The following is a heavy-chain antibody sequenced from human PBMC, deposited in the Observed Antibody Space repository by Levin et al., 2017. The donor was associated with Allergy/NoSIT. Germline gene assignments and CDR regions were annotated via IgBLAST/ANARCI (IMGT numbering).Heavy chain of an antibody. V-gene: IGHV4-30-4*01. CDR3: ARGTFTIFGVGTFYYFDS. J-gene: IGHJ4*02. Sequence: SETLSLTCTVSGGSISGGDYYWSWIRQPPGKGLEWIGYIYYSGSTYYNPSLKSRVTISVDTSKNQFPLELYSVTAADTAVYYCARGTFTIFGVGTFYYFDSWGQGTLVTVSS. CDR2: IYYSGST. D-gene: IGHD3-3*01. CDR1: GGSISGGDYY.